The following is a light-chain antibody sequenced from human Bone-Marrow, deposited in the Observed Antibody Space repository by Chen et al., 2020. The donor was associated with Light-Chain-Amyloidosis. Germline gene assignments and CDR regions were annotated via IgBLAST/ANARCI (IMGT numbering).Light chain of an antibody. Sequence: QSVLTQPPSASGTPGQRVTISCSGSSSNIGSNTVNWYQQLPGTAPKLLISSNNQRSSGVPDRLYGSRAGTSASLAISGVQAEDEADYYCAAWDDSLNAVVFGGGTKLTVL. J-gene: IGLJ2*01. CDR1: SSNIGSNT. V-gene: IGLV1-44*01. CDR2: SNN. CDR3: AAWDDSLNAVV.